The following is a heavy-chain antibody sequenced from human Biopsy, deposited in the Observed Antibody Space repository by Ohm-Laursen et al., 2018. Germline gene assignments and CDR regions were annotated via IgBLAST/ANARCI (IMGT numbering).Heavy chain of an antibody. D-gene: IGHD3-22*01. CDR3: AREIAPWYDSSDYYSFFDY. CDR2: LNPNNGGT. V-gene: IGHV1-2*02. CDR1: GYTFTGYY. Sequence: ASVEVSCKASGYTFTGYYIHWVRQAPGQGLEWVGWLNPNNGGTDYAEKFQGRVTMTRDTSINTAYMELSSLRSDDTAVYFCAREIAPWYDSSDYYSFFDYWGQGTLVTVSS. J-gene: IGHJ4*02.